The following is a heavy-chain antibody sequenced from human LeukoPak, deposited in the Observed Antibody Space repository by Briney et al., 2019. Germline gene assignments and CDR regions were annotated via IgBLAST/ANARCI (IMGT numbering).Heavy chain of an antibody. V-gene: IGHV4-34*01. CDR2: INHSGST. J-gene: IGHJ4*02. Sequence: SETLSLTCAVYGGSFSGYYWSWIRQPPGKGLEWIGEINHSGSTNYNPSLKSRVTISVDTSKNQFSLKPSSVTAADTAVYYCARGLEDSGSYLPYFDYWGQGTLVTVSS. CDR1: GGSFSGYY. CDR3: ARGLEDSGSYLPYFDY. D-gene: IGHD1-26*01.